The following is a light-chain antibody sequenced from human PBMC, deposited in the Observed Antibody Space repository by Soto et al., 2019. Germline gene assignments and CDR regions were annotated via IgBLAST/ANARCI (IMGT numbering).Light chain of an antibody. J-gene: IGKJ2*01. CDR2: DAS. CDR1: QSISSW. Sequence: DIQMTQSPSTLSASVGDRVTITCRASQSISSWLAWYQQKPGKAPKLLIYDASSLESGVPSRFSGSGSGTEFTLPISSLQPDDFAPYYCQQYNSYPVTFGQGTKLEIK. V-gene: IGKV1-5*01. CDR3: QQYNSYPVT.